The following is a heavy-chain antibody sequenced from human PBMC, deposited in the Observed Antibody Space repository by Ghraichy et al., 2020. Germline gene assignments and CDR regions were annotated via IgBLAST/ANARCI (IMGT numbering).Heavy chain of an antibody. J-gene: IGHJ4*02. CDR2: IHYRGTT. CDR3: ARRVIVSTIDY. Sequence: SETLSLTCTVSGGSISSSSYYWAWIRQPPGKGLEWIGSIHYRGTTFYNPSLKSRLTISADASKNQFFLELSSVTAADTAMYFCARRVIVSTIDYWGQGILITVSS. CDR1: GGSISSSSYY. V-gene: IGHV4-39*01. D-gene: IGHD5/OR15-5a*01.